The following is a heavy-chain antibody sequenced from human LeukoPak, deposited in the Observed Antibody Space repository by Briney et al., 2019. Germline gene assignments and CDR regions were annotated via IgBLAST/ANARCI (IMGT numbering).Heavy chain of an antibody. CDR3: ARVEYYYDSSGYLGY. J-gene: IGHJ4*02. CDR2: IYYSGST. D-gene: IGHD3-22*01. Sequence: SETPSLTCTVSGGSISSSSYYWGWIRQPPGKGLEWIGSIYYSGSTYYNPSLKSRVTISVDTSKNQFSLKLSSVTAADTAVYYCARVEYYYDSSGYLGYWGQGTLVTVSS. CDR1: GGSISSSSYY. V-gene: IGHV4-39*07.